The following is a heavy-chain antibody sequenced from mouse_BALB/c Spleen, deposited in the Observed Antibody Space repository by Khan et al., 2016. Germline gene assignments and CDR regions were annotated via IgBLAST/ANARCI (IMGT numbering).Heavy chain of an antibody. D-gene: IGHD2-4*01. J-gene: IGHJ3*01. CDR3: ARDGQDYVAWFAS. Sequence: QVQLKESGPGLVAPSQSLSITCTVSGFSLTNSGVHWIRQPPGKGLEWLGVIWPGGSTDYNSALMSRLSITKDNSQNQVFLKMISLQTDDTAMYYCARDGQDYVAWFASWGQGTLVIVSA. CDR2: IWPGGST. V-gene: IGHV2-9*02. CDR1: GFSLTNSG.